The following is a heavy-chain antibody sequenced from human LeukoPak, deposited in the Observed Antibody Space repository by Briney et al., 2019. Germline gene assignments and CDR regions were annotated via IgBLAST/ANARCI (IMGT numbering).Heavy chain of an antibody. CDR3: AKDNGDFLIDC. V-gene: IGHV3-30*18. CDR1: GFTFSSYG. Sequence: PGGSLRLSCSASGFTFSSYGMHWVRQAPGKGLEWVAVISYDGSNKYYADSAKGRFTISRDNSKNTLYLQMNSLRAEDTAVYYCAKDNGDFLIDCWGQGTLVTVSS. J-gene: IGHJ4*02. CDR2: ISYDGSNK. D-gene: IGHD4-17*01.